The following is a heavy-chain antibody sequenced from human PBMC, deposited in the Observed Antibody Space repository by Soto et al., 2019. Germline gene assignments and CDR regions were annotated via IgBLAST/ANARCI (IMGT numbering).Heavy chain of an antibody. D-gene: IGHD2-15*01. Sequence: QVHLVQSGAEVKKPGSSVNISCKASGGTFGTYGLNWVRQLPGQGLEWMGGIIPASDTENYAQKFQGRVTITAEKSTNIAHMQMDSLSSDDTAVYYWATAVTAGTYYNYGLDVWGQGTTVTVS. V-gene: IGHV1-69*14. J-gene: IGHJ6*02. CDR2: IIPASDTE. CDR3: ATAVTAGTYYNYGLDV. CDR1: GGTFGTYG.